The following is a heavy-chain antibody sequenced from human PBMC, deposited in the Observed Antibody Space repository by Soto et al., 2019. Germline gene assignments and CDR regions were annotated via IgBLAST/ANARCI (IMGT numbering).Heavy chain of an antibody. CDR1: GFTFSSYA. J-gene: IGHJ6*02. D-gene: IGHD6-13*01. V-gene: IGHV3-30-3*01. Sequence: QVQLVESGGGVVQPGRSLRLSCAASGFTFSSYAMHWVRQAPGKGLEWVAVISYDGSNKYYADSVKGRFTISRDNSKNTLYLQMNSLRADDTAVYYCARDRGIAAVGYKPLDYYGMDVWGQGTTVTVSS. CDR2: ISYDGSNK. CDR3: ARDRGIAAVGYKPLDYYGMDV.